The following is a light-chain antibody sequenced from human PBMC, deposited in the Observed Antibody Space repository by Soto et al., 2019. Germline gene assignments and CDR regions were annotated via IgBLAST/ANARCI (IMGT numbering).Light chain of an antibody. V-gene: IGKV3-20*01. Sequence: ENVLTQSPGNLSLSPGERATLSCRASKSVIRGYLAWYRQKPGQAPRLLISGESSRATGIQDRFSGSGSGTYFTLSIRRVGPEDWAVYYCQKYSSPHTTFGGGDQVE. J-gene: IGKJ4*01. CDR1: KSVIRGY. CDR3: QKYSSPHTT. CDR2: GES.